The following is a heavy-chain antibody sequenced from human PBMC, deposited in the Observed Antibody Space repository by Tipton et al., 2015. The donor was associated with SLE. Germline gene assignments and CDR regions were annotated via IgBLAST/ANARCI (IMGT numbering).Heavy chain of an antibody. Sequence: TLSLTCTVSSGSISSHCWSWVRQPPGKGLEWIGYMYYSGSTNYNPSLKSRVTISVDTSKNQFSLKLSSVTTADTAVYYCARGPRDFWSGYFFDYWGQGTLVTVSA. CDR3: ARGPRDFWSGYFFDY. CDR1: SGSISSHC. CDR2: MYYSGST. V-gene: IGHV4-59*11. D-gene: IGHD3-3*01. J-gene: IGHJ4*02.